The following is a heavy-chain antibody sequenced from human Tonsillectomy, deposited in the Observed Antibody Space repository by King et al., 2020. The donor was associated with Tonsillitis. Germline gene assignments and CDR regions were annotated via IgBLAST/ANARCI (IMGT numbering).Heavy chain of an antibody. CDR3: ARMEMTTISDYYFDY. V-gene: IGHV1-18*04. J-gene: IGHJ4*02. D-gene: IGHD5-24*01. CDR1: GYTFTSHG. CDR2: ISTYNGDT. Sequence: HVQLVESGVEVKKPGASVKVSCKTSGYTFTSHGVSWVRQAPGQGLEWMGWISTYNGDTNYAQKFPGRVTMTTDTSTSTAYMELRSLRSDDTAVYYCARMEMTTISDYYFDYWGQGTRVTVSS.